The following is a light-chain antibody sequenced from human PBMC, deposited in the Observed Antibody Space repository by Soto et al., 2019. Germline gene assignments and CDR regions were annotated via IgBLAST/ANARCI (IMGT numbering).Light chain of an antibody. CDR2: DAS. CDR1: QDISNY. J-gene: IGKJ4*01. V-gene: IGKV1-33*01. CDR3: QQYEDLPLT. Sequence: DIQMTQSPSSLSASVGDRVTITCQASQDISNYLNWYQQKPGKAPILLIFDASNVETGVPSRFSGSGSGTDFTFTIRSLQPEDAATYYCQQYEDLPLTFGGGTKVGI.